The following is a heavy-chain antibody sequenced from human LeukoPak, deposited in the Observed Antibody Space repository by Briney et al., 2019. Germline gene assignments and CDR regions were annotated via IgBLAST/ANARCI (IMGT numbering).Heavy chain of an antibody. CDR2: IKEDGSEK. CDR1: GFTFNAYW. J-gene: IGHJ4*02. V-gene: IGHV3-7*01. D-gene: IGHD5-18*01. CDR3: ARGTLNNYGYLY. Sequence: GGSLRLSCVASGFTFNAYWMTWVRQAPGKGLEWVANIKEDGSEKYYVDSVKGRFTISRDNAKNSLYLQMNSLRAEDTAVYYCARGTLNNYGYLYWGQGTLVTVSS.